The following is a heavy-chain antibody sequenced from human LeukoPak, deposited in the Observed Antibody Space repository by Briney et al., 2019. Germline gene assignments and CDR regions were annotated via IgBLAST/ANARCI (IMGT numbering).Heavy chain of an antibody. CDR2: ISSSSSYI. CDR1: GFTFSSYS. CDR3: ARGAMAAAGY. D-gene: IGHD6-13*01. J-gene: IGHJ4*02. V-gene: IGHV3-21*01. Sequence: GGSLRLSCAASGFTFSSYSMNWVRQAPGKGLEWVSSISSSSSYIYYADSVKGRFTISRDNAKNSLYLQMNSLRAEDTAIYYCARGAMAAAGYWGQGTLVTVSS.